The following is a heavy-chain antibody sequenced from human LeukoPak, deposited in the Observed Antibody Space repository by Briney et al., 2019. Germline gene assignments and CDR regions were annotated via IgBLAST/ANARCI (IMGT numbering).Heavy chain of an antibody. D-gene: IGHD1-14*01. CDR2: IYYDGAT. CDR1: GGSIISSDYF. J-gene: IGHJ3*01. CDR3: ARLIPRGMNLDAFDF. Sequence: SETLSLTCSVSGGSIISSDYFWGWIRQPPGKGLEWIGTIYYDGATQYNPSLKSRVTMSVDTSQNQFSLKLNSVTAADTAVYYCARLIPRGMNLDAFDFWGQGTMVTVSS. V-gene: IGHV4-39*07.